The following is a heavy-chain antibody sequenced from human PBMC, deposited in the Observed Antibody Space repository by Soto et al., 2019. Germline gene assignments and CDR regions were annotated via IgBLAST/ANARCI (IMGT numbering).Heavy chain of an antibody. CDR3: ARGGYYDFCSGYFWFDP. D-gene: IGHD3-3*01. J-gene: IGHJ5*02. CDR1: GGTFSSYT. V-gene: IGHV1-69*02. CDR2: IIPILGIA. Sequence: QVQLVQSGAEVKKPGSSVKVSCKASGGTFSSYTISWVRQAPGQGLEWMGRIIPILGIANYAQKFQGRVTITADKSTSTAYMELSSLRSEDTAVYYCARGGYYDFCSGYFWFDPWGQGTLVTVSS.